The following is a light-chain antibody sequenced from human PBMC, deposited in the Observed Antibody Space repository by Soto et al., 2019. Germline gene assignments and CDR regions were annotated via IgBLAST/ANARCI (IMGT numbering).Light chain of an antibody. CDR2: VTS. CDR1: QNISTY. V-gene: IGKV1-39*01. CDR3: QQTYKSLWT. J-gene: IGKJ1*01. Sequence: DIQMTQSPSSLSASVGDRVTITCRASQNISTYLNWYQQRPGKAPKLLIYVTSHLQSGVPSRFSAIGSGTDFTLTIRGLQPEDFAAYYCQQTYKSLWTFGQGTRVDTK.